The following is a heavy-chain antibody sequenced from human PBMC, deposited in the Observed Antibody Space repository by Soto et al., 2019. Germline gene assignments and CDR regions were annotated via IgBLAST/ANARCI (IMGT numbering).Heavy chain of an antibody. J-gene: IGHJ4*02. V-gene: IGHV3-30*18. Sequence: QVQLVESGGGVVQPGRSLRLSCAASGFTFSSYGMHWVRQAPGKGLEWVAVISYDGSNKYYADSVKGRFTISRDNSKNTLYLQMNSLRAEDTAVYYCAKDYLWGSSSWSGYWGQGTLVTVSS. CDR3: AKDYLWGSSSWSGY. CDR2: ISYDGSNK. CDR1: GFTFSSYG. D-gene: IGHD6-13*01.